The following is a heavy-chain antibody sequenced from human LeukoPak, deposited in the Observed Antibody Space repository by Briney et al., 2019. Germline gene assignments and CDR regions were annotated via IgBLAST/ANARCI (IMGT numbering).Heavy chain of an antibody. V-gene: IGHV3-21*01. CDR2: ISSSSYI. Sequence: GGSLRLSCAASGFTFSSYSMNWVRQAPGKGLEWVSSISSSSYIYYADSVKGRFTISRDNAKNSLYLQMNSLRAEDTAVYYCARVTGTKGEYFQHWGQGTLVTVSS. D-gene: IGHD1-20*01. CDR1: GFTFSSYS. CDR3: ARVTGTKGEYFQH. J-gene: IGHJ1*01.